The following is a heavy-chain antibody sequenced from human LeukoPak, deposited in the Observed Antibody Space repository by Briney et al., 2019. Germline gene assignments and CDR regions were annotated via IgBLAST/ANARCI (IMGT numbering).Heavy chain of an antibody. Sequence: SETLSLTCTVSGGSISSYYWSWIRQPPGKGLEWIGYIYYSGSTNYNPSLKSRVTISVDTSKNQFSLRLSSVTAADTAVYYCARDPSSGSPYGFDPWGQGTLVTVSS. V-gene: IGHV4-59*01. CDR3: ARDPSSGSPYGFDP. CDR2: IYYSGST. CDR1: GGSISSYY. D-gene: IGHD6-19*01. J-gene: IGHJ5*02.